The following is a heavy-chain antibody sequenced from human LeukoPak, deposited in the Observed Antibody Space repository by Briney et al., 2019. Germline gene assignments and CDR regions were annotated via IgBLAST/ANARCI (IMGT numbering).Heavy chain of an antibody. D-gene: IGHD1-26*01. CDR2: INHSGST. V-gene: IGHV4-34*01. Sequence: SETLSLTCAVYGGSFSDYYWSWIRQPPGKGLEWIGEINHSGSTNYNPSLKSRVTISLDTSKNQFSLKLSSVTAADTAVYYCARDLPLSDGSHLPDYWGQGTLVTVSS. CDR3: ARDLPLSDGSHLPDY. CDR1: GGSFSDYY. J-gene: IGHJ4*02.